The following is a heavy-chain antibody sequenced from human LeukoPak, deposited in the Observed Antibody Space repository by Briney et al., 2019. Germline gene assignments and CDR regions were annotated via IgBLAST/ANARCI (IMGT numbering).Heavy chain of an antibody. CDR1: GGSVSSGSYY. D-gene: IGHD1-26*01. J-gene: IGHJ6*02. V-gene: IGHV4-61*01. CDR3: ARGRSNYYGMDV. Sequence: SETLSLTCTVSGGSVSSGSYYWNWIRRPPGKGLEWIGYIYYNGNTNYSPSLKSRVTMSVDTSKNLFSLKVSSVTAADTAVYYCARGRSNYYGMDVWGQGTTVTVSS. CDR2: IYYNGNT.